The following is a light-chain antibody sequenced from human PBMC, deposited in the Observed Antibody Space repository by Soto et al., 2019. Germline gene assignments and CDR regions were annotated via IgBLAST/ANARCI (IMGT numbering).Light chain of an antibody. J-gene: IGKJ2*01. Sequence: DIQMTQSPSTLSASVGDRVTITCRASQSISSWLAWYQQKPGKAPKLLIYKASSLESGVPSRFSGSGSGTEFTLTISSLQPDDFPTYYCQQYNSYTFGQGTKLEIK. V-gene: IGKV1-5*03. CDR1: QSISSW. CDR3: QQYNSYT. CDR2: KAS.